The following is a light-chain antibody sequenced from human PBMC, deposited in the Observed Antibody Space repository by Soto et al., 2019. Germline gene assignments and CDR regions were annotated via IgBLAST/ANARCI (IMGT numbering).Light chain of an antibody. CDR3: QKYNNAPWT. V-gene: IGKV1-27*01. CDR2: AAS. Sequence: DIQMTQSPSSLSASVGDRVTITCRASQGISNYLAWYQQEPGKVPKLLIYAASTLQSGVPSRFSGSGSGTDFTLTISSLKPEDVATYYCQKYNNAPWTFGQGTRVEIK. CDR1: QGISNY. J-gene: IGKJ1*01.